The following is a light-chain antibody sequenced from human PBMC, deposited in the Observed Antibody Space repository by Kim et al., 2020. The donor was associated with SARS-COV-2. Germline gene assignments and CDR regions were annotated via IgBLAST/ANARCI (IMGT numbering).Light chain of an antibody. CDR2: GAS. J-gene: IGKJ4*01. Sequence: SPGERATPSCATSQSGSSNLAWYQQKPGQAPRLLIYGASTRATGIPARFSGSGSGTEFTLTISRLQSEDFAVYYCQQYNNWPPLTFGGGTKVDIK. CDR1: QSGSSN. V-gene: IGKV3-15*01. CDR3: QQYNNWPPLT.